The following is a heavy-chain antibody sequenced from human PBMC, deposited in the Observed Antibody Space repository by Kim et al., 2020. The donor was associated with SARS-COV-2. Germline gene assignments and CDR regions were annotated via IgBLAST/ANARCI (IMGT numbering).Heavy chain of an antibody. D-gene: IGHD5-12*01. V-gene: IGHV4-59*01. J-gene: IGHJ4*02. CDR1: GGSISSYY. CDR3: ARAWGGYTLGNYFDY. CDR2: IYYSGST. Sequence: SETLSLTCTVSGGSISSYYWSWIRQPPGKGLEWIGYIYYSGSTNYNPSLKSRVTISVDTSKNQFSLKLSSVTAADTAVYYCARAWGGYTLGNYFDYWGQG.